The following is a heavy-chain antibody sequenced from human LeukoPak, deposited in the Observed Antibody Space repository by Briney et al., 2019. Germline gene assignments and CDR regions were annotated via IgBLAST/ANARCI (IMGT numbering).Heavy chain of an antibody. V-gene: IGHV3-23*01. D-gene: IGHD6-13*01. Sequence: LPGGSLRLSCAASGFTVSSNYMSWVRQAPGKGLEWVSTISSSGGSTYSADSVKGRFTISRDNSKSTLDLQMNSLRVEDTAVYYCAKGGSSWSRWDYWGQGTLVTVSS. CDR2: ISSSGGST. CDR3: AKGGSSWSRWDY. CDR1: GFTVSSNY. J-gene: IGHJ4*02.